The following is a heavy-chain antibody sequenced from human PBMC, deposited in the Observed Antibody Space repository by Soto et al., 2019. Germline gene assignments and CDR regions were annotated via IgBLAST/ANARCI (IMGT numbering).Heavy chain of an antibody. Sequence: PGGALRISRAASGFTICSYSMNQVRQAPGKGLEWVSAISGSGGSTYYADSVKGRFTISRDNSKNTLYLQMNSLRAEDTAVYYCARFGVVQNYYYYYYMDVWXKGTTVTVSS. CDR2: ISGSGGST. CDR3: ARFGVVQNYYYYYYMDV. V-gene: IGHV3-23*01. D-gene: IGHD3-3*01. J-gene: IGHJ6*03. CDR1: GFTICSYS.